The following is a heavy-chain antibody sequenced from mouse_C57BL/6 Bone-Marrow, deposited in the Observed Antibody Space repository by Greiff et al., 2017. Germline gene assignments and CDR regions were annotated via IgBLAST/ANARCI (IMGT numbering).Heavy chain of an antibody. CDR3: ARRGGKYFDY. CDR1: GFTFSSYG. D-gene: IGHD2-1*01. Sequence: EVKLEESGGDLVKPGGSLKLSCAASGFTFSSYGMSWVRQTPDQRLEWVATISSGGSYTYYPASVKGRFTISRDNAKNTLYLQMSSRKSEDTAMYYCARRGGKYFDYWGQGTTLTVSS. V-gene: IGHV5-6*02. J-gene: IGHJ2*01. CDR2: ISSGGSYT.